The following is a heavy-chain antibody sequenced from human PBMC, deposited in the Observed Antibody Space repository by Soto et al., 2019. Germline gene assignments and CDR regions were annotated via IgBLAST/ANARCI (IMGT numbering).Heavy chain of an antibody. CDR1: GFTFSDYA. CDR2: ITKTGRST. V-gene: IGHV3-23*01. J-gene: IGHJ3*02. Sequence: GGSLRLSCAASGFTFSDYAMNWVRQAPGKGLEWVSGITKTGRSTFIADSVRGRFTISRDNLKNIMYLQMNSLRVDDTALYYCTKDAEAYDFAFDKWGQGTMVTVSS. D-gene: IGHD3-3*01. CDR3: TKDAEAYDFAFDK.